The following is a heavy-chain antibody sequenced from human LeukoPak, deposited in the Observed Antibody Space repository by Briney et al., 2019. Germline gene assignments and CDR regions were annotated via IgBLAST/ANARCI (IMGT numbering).Heavy chain of an antibody. CDR2: INPHSGGT. D-gene: IGHD3-22*01. J-gene: IGHJ3*02. CDR3: ARASSYYDSSGNYLDAFDI. CDR1: GYTFTGYY. Sequence: ASVKVSCKTSGYTFTGYYMHWVRQAPGQGLEWMGWINPHSGGTNYAQNFQGRITMTRDTSISTVYMDLSGLKSDDTAAYYCARASSYYDSSGNYLDAFDIWGLGTMVTVSS. V-gene: IGHV1-2*02.